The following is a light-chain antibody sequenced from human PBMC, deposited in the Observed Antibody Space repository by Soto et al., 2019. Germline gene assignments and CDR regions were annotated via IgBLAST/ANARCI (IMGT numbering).Light chain of an antibody. CDR3: QQRSNGQYT. J-gene: IGKJ2*01. Sequence: ELVLTQSPATLSLSPGARATLSCRASQSVSGYSAWYQQKPGQAPRLLIYDTSNRATGIPARFSGSGSGTDVTLTISGLEPEDFAVYYCQQRSNGQYTCGLGTRLEIK. CDR1: QSVSGY. CDR2: DTS. V-gene: IGKV3-11*01.